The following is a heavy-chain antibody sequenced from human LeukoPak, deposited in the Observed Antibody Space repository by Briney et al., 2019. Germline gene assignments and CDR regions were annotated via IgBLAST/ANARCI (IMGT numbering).Heavy chain of an antibody. CDR3: ARELWFVNAPGSWFDP. V-gene: IGHV1-69*04. Sequence: ASVKVSCKASGGTFSSYAISWVRQAPGQGLEWMGRIIPILGKANYAQKFQGRVTITADKSTSTAYMELSSLRSEDTAVYYCARELWFVNAPGSWFDPWGQGTLVTVSS. J-gene: IGHJ5*02. D-gene: IGHD3-10*01. CDR1: GGTFSSYA. CDR2: IIPILGKA.